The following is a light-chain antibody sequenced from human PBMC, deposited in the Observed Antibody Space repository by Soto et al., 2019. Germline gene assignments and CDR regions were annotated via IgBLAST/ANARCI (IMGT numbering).Light chain of an antibody. CDR2: DTF. Sequence: IVLTQSPATLSLSPGARATLSCRAGQSVSNYLAWYQQKPGQDPRLLIYDTFNRATGIPARFSGSGSGTDFTLTISSLEPEDLAVYFCVQRSTWPWTSGQGTKVEIK. V-gene: IGKV3-11*01. CDR3: VQRSTWPWT. CDR1: QSVSNY. J-gene: IGKJ1*01.